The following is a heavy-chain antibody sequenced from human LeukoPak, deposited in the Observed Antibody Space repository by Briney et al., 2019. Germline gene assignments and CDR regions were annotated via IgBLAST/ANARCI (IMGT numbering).Heavy chain of an antibody. CDR3: ARDYGSGSYYYYYMDV. CDR1: GYTFTSYG. CDR2: ISAYNGNT. D-gene: IGHD3-10*01. Sequence: ASVNVSCKASGYTFTSYGISWVRQAPGQGLEWMGWISAYNGNTNYAQKLQGRVTMTTDTSTSTAYMELRSLRSDDTAVYYCARDYGSGSYYYYYMDVWGKGTTVTISS. J-gene: IGHJ6*03. V-gene: IGHV1-18*01.